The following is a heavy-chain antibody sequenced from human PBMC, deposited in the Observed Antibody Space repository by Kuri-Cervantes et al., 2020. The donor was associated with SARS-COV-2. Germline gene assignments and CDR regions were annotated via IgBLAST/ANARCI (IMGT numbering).Heavy chain of an antibody. CDR3: ARDPTAGRLRYFDWFSSGPSNYYGMDV. V-gene: IGHV3-21*01. CDR1: GFTFSSYS. CDR2: ISSSSSYI. Sequence: GGSLRLSCAASGFTFSSYSMNWVLQAPGKGLEWVSSISSSSSYIYYADSVKGRFTISRDNAKNSLYLQMNSLRAEDTAVYYCARDPTAGRLRYFDWFSSGPSNYYGMDVWGQGTTVTVSS. J-gene: IGHJ6*02. D-gene: IGHD3-9*01.